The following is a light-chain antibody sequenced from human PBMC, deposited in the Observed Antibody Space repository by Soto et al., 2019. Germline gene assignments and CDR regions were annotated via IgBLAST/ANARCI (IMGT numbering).Light chain of an antibody. CDR1: QGNNSF. CDR2: AAS. CDR3: QQLNDRRFS. Sequence: IQLTQSPSSLSASVGDRVTISCRASQGNNSFVAWYQQKSGKAPKLLIYAASTLQSGVPSRFSGSGSGTDFTFTISSLQPEDFATYYCQQLNDRRFSFGQGTKVDIK. J-gene: IGKJ2*01. V-gene: IGKV1-9*01.